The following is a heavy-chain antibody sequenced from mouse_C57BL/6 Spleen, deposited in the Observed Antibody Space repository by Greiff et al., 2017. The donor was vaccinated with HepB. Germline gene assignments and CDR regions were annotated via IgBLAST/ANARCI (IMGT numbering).Heavy chain of an antibody. D-gene: IGHD2-1*01. CDR2: IDPSDSYT. V-gene: IGHV1-69*01. CDR1: GYTFTSYW. Sequence: VQLQQPGAELVMPGASVKLSCKASGYTFTSYWMHWVKQRPGQGLEWIGEIDPSDSYTNYNQKFKGKSTLTVDKSSSTAYMQLSSLTSEDSAVYYCARFIYSYAMDYWGQGTSVTVSS. CDR3: ARFIYSYAMDY. J-gene: IGHJ4*01.